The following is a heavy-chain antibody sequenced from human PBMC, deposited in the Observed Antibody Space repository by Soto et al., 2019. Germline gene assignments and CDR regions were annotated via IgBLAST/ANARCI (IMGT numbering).Heavy chain of an antibody. D-gene: IGHD6-13*01. V-gene: IGHV1-2*04. J-gene: IGHJ4*02. CDR1: GYTFTGYY. Sequence: ASLKVSCKASGYTFTGYYMHWVRQAPGQGLEWMGWINPNSGGTNYAQKFQGWVTMTRDTSISTAYMELSRLRSDDTAVYYCAREGYSSRDFDYWGQGTLVTVSS. CDR2: INPNSGGT. CDR3: AREGYSSRDFDY.